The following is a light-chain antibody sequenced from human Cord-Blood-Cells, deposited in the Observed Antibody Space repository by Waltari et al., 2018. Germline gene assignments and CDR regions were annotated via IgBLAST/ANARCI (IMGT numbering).Light chain of an antibody. V-gene: IGKV1-33*01. CDR3: QQYDNLPYT. CDR1: QDISNY. J-gene: IGKJ2*01. CDR2: DAS. Sequence: DIQMTQSPSSLSASVGDRVTITCQASQDISNYLNWYKQKPGKAPKLLIYDASNLETGVPSRLSGSGSGTDFTFTISSLQPEDIATYYCQQYDNLPYTFGQGTKLEIK.